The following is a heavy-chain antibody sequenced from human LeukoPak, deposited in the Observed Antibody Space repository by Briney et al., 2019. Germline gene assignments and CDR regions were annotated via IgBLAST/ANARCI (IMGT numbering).Heavy chain of an antibody. D-gene: IGHD3-3*01. CDR2: INHSGST. Sequence: SETLSLTCAVYGGSFSGYYWSWIRQPPGKGLEWIGEINHSGSTNYNPSLKSRVTISVDTSKNQFSLKLSSVTAADTAVYYCARAKVRAIFGVVIIGLFDPWGQGTLVTVSS. CDR1: GGSFSGYY. CDR3: ARAKVRAIFGVVIIGLFDP. V-gene: IGHV4-34*01. J-gene: IGHJ5*02.